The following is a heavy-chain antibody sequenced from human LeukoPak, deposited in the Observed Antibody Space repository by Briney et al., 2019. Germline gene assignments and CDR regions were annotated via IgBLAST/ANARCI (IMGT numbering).Heavy chain of an antibody. J-gene: IGHJ4*02. V-gene: IGHV3-7*01. CDR2: IKQDGSQK. CDR1: EFTFSSYW. CDR3: AKEAIAVAGAGGYFDY. D-gene: IGHD6-19*01. Sequence: GGSLRLSCAASEFTFSSYWMSWVRQAPGKGLEWVANIKQDGSQKYYVDSVKGRFTISRDNSKNTLYLQMNSLRAEDTAVYYCAKEAIAVAGAGGYFDYWGQGTLVTVSS.